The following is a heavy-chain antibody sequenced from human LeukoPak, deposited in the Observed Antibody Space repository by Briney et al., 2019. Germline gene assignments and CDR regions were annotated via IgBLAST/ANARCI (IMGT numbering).Heavy chain of an antibody. CDR3: ARHRVSPSWFDP. CDR1: GGSVSSTNW. V-gene: IGHV4-4*02. CDR2: VHLDGRT. J-gene: IGHJ5*02. Sequence: SETLSLTCGVSGGSVSSTNWWTWIRQPPGKGLEWIGEVHLDGRTNFNPSLKSRLTMSVDLSENHVSLKLTSVTAADTAVYYCARHRVSPSWFDPWGQGTLVTVSS.